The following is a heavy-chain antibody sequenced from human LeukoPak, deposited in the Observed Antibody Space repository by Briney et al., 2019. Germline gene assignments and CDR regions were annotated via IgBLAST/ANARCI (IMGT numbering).Heavy chain of an antibody. CDR1: GYTLTELS. CDR2: FDPEDGET. D-gene: IGHD1-1*01. J-gene: IGHJ4*02. CDR3: APGLRGVWIVGTRY. Sequence: ASVKVSCKVSGYTLTELSMHWVRQAPGKGLEWMGGFDPEDGETIYAQKFQGRVTMTEDTSTDTAYMELSSLRSEDTAVYYCAPGLRGVWIVGTRYWGQGTLVTVSS. V-gene: IGHV1-24*01.